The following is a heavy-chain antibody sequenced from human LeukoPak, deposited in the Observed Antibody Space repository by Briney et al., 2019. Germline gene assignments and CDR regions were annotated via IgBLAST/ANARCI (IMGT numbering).Heavy chain of an antibody. Sequence: PGGSLRLSCAASGSTFSSYEMNRVRQAPGKGLEWVSYISSSGSTIYYADSVKGRFTISRDNAKNSLYLQMNSLRAEDTAVYYCAELGITMIGGVWGKGTTVTISS. CDR1: GSTFSSYE. CDR2: ISSSGSTI. J-gene: IGHJ6*04. V-gene: IGHV3-48*03. D-gene: IGHD3-10*02. CDR3: AELGITMIGGV.